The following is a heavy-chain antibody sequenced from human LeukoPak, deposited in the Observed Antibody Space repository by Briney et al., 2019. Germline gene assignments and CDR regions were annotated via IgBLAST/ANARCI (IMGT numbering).Heavy chain of an antibody. V-gene: IGHV3-74*01. Sequence: GGSLRLSCAASGFTFSCYWMHWVRQAPGKGLVWVSRINSDGSSTSYADSVKGRFTISRDNAKNTLYLQMNSLRAEDTAVYYCARSWVGATDVDYWGQGTLVTVSS. CDR3: ARSWVGATDVDY. D-gene: IGHD1-26*01. J-gene: IGHJ4*02. CDR2: INSDGSST. CDR1: GFTFSCYW.